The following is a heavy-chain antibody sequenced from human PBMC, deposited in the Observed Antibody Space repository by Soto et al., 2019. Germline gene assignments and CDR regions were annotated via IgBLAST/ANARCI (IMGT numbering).Heavy chain of an antibody. J-gene: IGHJ6*02. CDR3: AKSQQWGLPLSGGIDV. V-gene: IGHV3-23*01. CDR1: GFTFSTYA. CDR2: VVGGGGST. Sequence: EVQLLESGGGLVQPGESLRLSCGASGFTFSTYAMSWVRQAPGKGLAWVSAVVGGGGSTYYTDSVKGRFTISRDNSKNTLYLHMSSLRVEDPAVYYCAKSQQWGLPLSGGIDVWGQGTTVTVSS. D-gene: IGHD1-26*01.